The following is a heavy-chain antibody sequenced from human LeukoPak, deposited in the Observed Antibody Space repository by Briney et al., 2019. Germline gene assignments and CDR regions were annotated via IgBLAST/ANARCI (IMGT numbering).Heavy chain of an antibody. V-gene: IGHV4-34*01. Sequence: SETLSLTCAAYGGSFSGYYWSWIRQPPGKGLEWIGEINHSGSTNYNPSLKSRVTISVDTSKNQFSLKLSSVTAADTAVYYCARGGISYDSSGYCLVFDYWGQGTLVTVSS. CDR2: INHSGST. J-gene: IGHJ4*02. D-gene: IGHD3-22*01. CDR1: GGSFSGYY. CDR3: ARGGISYDSSGYCLVFDY.